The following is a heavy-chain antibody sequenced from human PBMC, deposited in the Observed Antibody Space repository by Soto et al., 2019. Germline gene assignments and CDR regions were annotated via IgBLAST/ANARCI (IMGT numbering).Heavy chain of an antibody. J-gene: IGHJ6*02. V-gene: IGHV6-1*01. D-gene: IGHD6-13*01. CDR1: GDSVSSNSAA. CDR2: TYYRSKWYN. Sequence: SETLSLTCAISGDSVSSNSAAWNWIRQSPSRGLEWLGRTYYRSKWYNDYAVSVKSRITINPDTSKNQFSLQLNSVNPEDKAGYYCAREGGIAAAGGCYYYYGMDVWGQGTTVTVSS. CDR3: AREGGIAAAGGCYYYYGMDV.